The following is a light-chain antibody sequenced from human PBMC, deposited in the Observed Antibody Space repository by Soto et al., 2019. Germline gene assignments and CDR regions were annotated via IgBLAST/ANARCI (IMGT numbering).Light chain of an antibody. CDR1: QSLGAN. CDR2: GTS. Sequence: EIVMTQYPDTLSVSQGERATLSCRASQSLGANLAWYQQKPGQAPRLLIYGTSTRATGIPARFSGSGSGTEFTLTISSLQPEDFGVYYCQQHNKWPWTFGQGTKMEIK. CDR3: QQHNKWPWT. J-gene: IGKJ1*01. V-gene: IGKV3-15*01.